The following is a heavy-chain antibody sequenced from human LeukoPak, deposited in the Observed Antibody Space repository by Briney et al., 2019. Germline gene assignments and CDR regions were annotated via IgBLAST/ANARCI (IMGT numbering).Heavy chain of an antibody. Sequence: GESLKISCKGSGYSFNSYWIGWVRQMSGKGLELMGVIYPGDSETRYSPSFQGQVTISADKSINTAFLQWSSPKASDTAMYYCARPSHYGAYYFDYLGQGTLVTVSS. CDR2: IYPGDSET. J-gene: IGHJ4*02. CDR3: ARPSHYGAYYFDY. V-gene: IGHV5-51*01. CDR1: GYSFNSYW. D-gene: IGHD4-17*01.